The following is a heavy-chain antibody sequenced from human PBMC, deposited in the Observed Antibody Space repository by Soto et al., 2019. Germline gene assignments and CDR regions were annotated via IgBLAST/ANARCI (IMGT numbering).Heavy chain of an antibody. J-gene: IGHJ5*02. D-gene: IGHD2-2*01. CDR2: IFSNDDK. CDR1: GLSRTNGRLG. Sequence: SVPALVNPTETLTLTCTVSGLSRTNGRLGVSWIRQPPGKALEWLAHIFSNDDKSYSTSLKSRLTISKDISRSQVVLTMTNMDPVDSATYYCALIKDCSRADCYLASFDPWGQGTLVTVSS. CDR3: ALIKDCSRADCYLASFDP. V-gene: IGHV2-26*01.